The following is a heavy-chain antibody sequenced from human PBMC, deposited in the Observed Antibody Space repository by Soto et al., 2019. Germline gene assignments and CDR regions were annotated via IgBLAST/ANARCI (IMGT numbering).Heavy chain of an antibody. V-gene: IGHV1-69*14. Sequence: QVQLVQSGTEVTKPGSSVQVSCKVSGDTFRSNGISWVRQVPGQGLDWMGGIIPIFGTVNYALKFLGRVTITADKSTNTANMELSGLRPDDTGVCYCARDGGGTGMTIILNSWGQGTVVTVSP. J-gene: IGHJ4*02. CDR2: IIPIFGTV. CDR3: ARDGGGTGMTIILNS. CDR1: GDTFRSNG. D-gene: IGHD2-15*01.